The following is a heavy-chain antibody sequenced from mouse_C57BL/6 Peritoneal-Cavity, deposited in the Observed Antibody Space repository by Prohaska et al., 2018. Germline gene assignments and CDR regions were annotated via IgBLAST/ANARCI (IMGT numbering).Heavy chain of an antibody. J-gene: IGHJ1*03. D-gene: IGHD2-13*01. CDR3: MRYDSKYWYFDV. CDR2: INYDGSAI. CDR1: GFTFSGFW. Sequence: EVQLLETGGGLVQPGGSRGLSCEGSGFTFSGFWMSWVRQTPGKTLEWIGDINYDGSAINYAPSIKDRFTIFRDNDKSTLYLQMSNVRSEDTATYFCMRYDSKYWYFDVWGTGTTVTVSS. V-gene: IGHV11-2*01.